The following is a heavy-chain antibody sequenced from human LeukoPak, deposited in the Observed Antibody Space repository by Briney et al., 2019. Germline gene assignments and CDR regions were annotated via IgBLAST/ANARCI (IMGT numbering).Heavy chain of an antibody. CDR3: ASWDSGSYFFDY. Sequence: GGSLRLSCVASGFIFSNYWMSWVRQVPGKGLEWVANMKQDGREKYLVDSVKGRFTISRDNAKNSLYLQMNSLRAEDTAVYYCASWDSGSYFFDYWGQGTLVTVSS. CDR2: MKQDGREK. V-gene: IGHV3-7*01. J-gene: IGHJ4*02. CDR1: GFIFSNYW. D-gene: IGHD1-26*01.